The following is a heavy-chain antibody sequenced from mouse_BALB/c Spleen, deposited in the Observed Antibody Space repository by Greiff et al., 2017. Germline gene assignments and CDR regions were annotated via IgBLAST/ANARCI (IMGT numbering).Heavy chain of an antibody. J-gene: IGHJ2*01. CDR2: IWAGGST. CDR3: ARGRSDYFDY. D-gene: IGHD3-2*02. V-gene: IGHV2-9*02. Sequence: QVHVKQSGPGLVAPSQSLSITCTVSGFSLTSYGVHWVRQPPGKGLEWLGVIWAGGSTNYNSALMSRLSISKDNSKSQVFLKMNSLQTDDTAMYYCARGRSDYFDYWGQGTTLTVSS. CDR1: GFSLTSYG.